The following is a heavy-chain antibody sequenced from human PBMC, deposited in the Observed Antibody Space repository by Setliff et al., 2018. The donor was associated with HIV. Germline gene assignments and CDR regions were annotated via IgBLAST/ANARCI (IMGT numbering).Heavy chain of an antibody. J-gene: IGHJ3*02. CDR1: GFTFSEYE. D-gene: IGHD3-10*01. CDR2: IGVAGDT. V-gene: IGHV3-13*01. CDR3: AREVHGSGTKAFDI. Sequence: AGESLKLSCAASGFTFSEYEMHWVRQGARTGLEWVSAIGVAGDTFYGGSVKGRFTTSRENAKDSFYLQMNSLGAGDTAVYYCAREVHGSGTKAFDIWGQGTTVTVSS.